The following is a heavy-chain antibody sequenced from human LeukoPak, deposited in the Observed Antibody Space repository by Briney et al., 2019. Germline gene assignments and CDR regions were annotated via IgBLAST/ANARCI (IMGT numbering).Heavy chain of an antibody. D-gene: IGHD1-26*01. J-gene: IGHJ5*02. V-gene: IGHV4-39*01. Sequence: KPSETLSLTCTVSGGSISSSGYYWGWIRQPPGKGLEWIASIYYSGSTYYNPSPKSRVTISVDTSKNQLSLKLSSLTAADTAVYYCARHEYSGSYYGLSWFDPWGQGTLVTVSS. CDR3: ARHEYSGSYYGLSWFDP. CDR1: GGSISSSGYY. CDR2: IYYSGST.